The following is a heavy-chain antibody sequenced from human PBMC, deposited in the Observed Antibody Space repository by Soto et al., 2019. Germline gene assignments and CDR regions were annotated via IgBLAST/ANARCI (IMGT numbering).Heavy chain of an antibody. D-gene: IGHD3-16*01. V-gene: IGHV3-53*01. CDR1: GFTVSSNY. J-gene: IGHJ4*02. CDR2: IYSGGST. Sequence: GGSLRLSCAASGFTVSSNYMSWVRQAPGKGLEWVSVIYSGGSTYYADSVKGRFTISRDNSKNTLYLQMNSLRAEDTAVYYCARDLRDGGYQGGGFDYWGQGTLVTVSS. CDR3: ARDLRDGGYQGGGFDY.